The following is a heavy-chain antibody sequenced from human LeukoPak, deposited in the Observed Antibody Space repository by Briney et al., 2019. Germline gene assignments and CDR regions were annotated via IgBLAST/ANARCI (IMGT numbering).Heavy chain of an antibody. Sequence: SETLSLTCAVYGGPFSGYYWSWIRQPPGKGLEWIGEINHSGSTNYNPSLKSRVTISVDTSKNQFSLKVSSVTAADTAVYYCARLDYGKTDYWGQGTLVTVSS. CDR3: ARLDYGKTDY. D-gene: IGHD4-17*01. CDR2: INHSGST. J-gene: IGHJ4*02. V-gene: IGHV4-34*01. CDR1: GGPFSGYY.